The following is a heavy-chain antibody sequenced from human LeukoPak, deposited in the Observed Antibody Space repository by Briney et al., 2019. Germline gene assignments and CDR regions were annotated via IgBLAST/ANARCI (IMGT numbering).Heavy chain of an antibody. J-gene: IGHJ3*02. V-gene: IGHV4-59*01. CDR2: IYYSGST. CDR3: ARGNYGDYLGAFDI. Sequence: PSETLSLTCTVSGGSISSYYWSWIRQPPGKGLEWIGYIYYSGSTNYNPPLKSRVTISVDTSKNQFSLKLSSVTAADTAVYYCARGNYGDYLGAFDIWGQGTMVTVSS. CDR1: GGSISSYY. D-gene: IGHD4-17*01.